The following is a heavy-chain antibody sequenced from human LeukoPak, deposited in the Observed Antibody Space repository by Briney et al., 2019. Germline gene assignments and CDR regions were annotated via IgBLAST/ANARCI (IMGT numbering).Heavy chain of an antibody. Sequence: QTGGSLRLSCAASGFTHDSYSMAWVRPAPGEGLEWGAVISAYSGAIFYADSVKGRFTISKDNSTNTVYLQMNSLRAEDTAVYYCAREGRYDFWIASYYYYYFLDVWGEGTTVTVS. D-gene: IGHD3-3*01. CDR1: GFTHDSYS. CDR2: ISAYSGAI. J-gene: IGHJ6*03. CDR3: AREGRYDFWIASYYYYYFLDV. V-gene: IGHV3-23*01.